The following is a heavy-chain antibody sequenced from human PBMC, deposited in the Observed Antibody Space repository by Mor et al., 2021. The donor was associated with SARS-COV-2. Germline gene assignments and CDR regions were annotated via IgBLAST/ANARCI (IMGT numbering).Heavy chain of an antibody. Sequence: KFQGRVTMTRDTSTSTVYMELSSLRSEDTAVYYCARGYYGSGHDYWGQGTLVTVSS. V-gene: IGHV1-46*01. J-gene: IGHJ4*02. D-gene: IGHD3-10*01. CDR3: ARGYYGSGHDY.